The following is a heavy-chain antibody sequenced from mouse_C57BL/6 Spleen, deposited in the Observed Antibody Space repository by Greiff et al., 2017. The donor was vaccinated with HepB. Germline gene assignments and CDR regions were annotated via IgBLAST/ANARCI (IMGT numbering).Heavy chain of an antibody. J-gene: IGHJ2*01. D-gene: IGHD3-2*02. CDR1: GFTFSDYG. Sequence: EVQLQQSGGGLVKPGGSLKLSCAASGFTFSDYGMHWVRQAPEKGLEWVAYISSGSSTIYYADTVKGRFTISRDNAKNTLFLQMTSLRSEDTAMYYCARHSSGLFDYWGQGTTLTVSS. CDR2: ISSGSSTI. V-gene: IGHV5-17*01. CDR3: ARHSSGLFDY.